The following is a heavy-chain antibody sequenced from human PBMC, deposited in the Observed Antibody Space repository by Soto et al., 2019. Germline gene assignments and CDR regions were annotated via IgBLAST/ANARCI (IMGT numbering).Heavy chain of an antibody. V-gene: IGHV3-23*01. D-gene: IGHD3-9*01. CDR2: ISASGGST. CDR1: GFTFRSYA. J-gene: IGHJ4*02. CDR3: RGILTDYYALSDY. Sequence: EVQLLESGGGLVQPGGSLRLSCAASGFTFRSYAMSWVRQAPGKGLEWVSAISASGGSTYYANSVKGRFTISRDNSKNTLYLQMNSLRAEDTAVYYCRGILTDYYALSDYWGQGTLVTVSS.